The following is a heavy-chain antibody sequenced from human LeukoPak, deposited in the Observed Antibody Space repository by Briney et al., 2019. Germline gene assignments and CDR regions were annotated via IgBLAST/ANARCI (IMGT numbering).Heavy chain of an antibody. Sequence: SETLSLTCTVSGGSISTSNYYWGWIRQPPGKGLEWIGNIFYSGSTYYSPSLKSRVTISVETSKNQFSLKLSSVTAADTAVYYCARANHHWFDPWGQGTLVTVSS. CDR2: IFYSGST. CDR3: ARANHHWFDP. V-gene: IGHV4-39*07. CDR1: GGSISTSNYY. D-gene: IGHD1-14*01. J-gene: IGHJ5*02.